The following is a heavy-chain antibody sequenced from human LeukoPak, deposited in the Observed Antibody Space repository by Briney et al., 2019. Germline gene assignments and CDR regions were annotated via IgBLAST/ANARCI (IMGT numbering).Heavy chain of an antibody. CDR1: GFTFSSSA. D-gene: IGHD3-22*01. CDR2: ISASGGST. V-gene: IGHV3-23*01. Sequence: GGSLRLSCAASGFTFSSSAMSWVRQVPGKGLEWVSGISASGGSTYYADSVKGRFTISRDNSKNTLYLQMNSLRAEDTAVYYCAKDRVYYYDSSGAASFDYWGQGTLVTVSS. J-gene: IGHJ4*02. CDR3: AKDRVYYYDSSGAASFDY.